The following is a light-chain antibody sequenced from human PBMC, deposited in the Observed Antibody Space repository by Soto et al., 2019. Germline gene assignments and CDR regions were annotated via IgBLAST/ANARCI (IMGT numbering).Light chain of an antibody. CDR3: CSYAGSTNLYV. CDR2: GGS. Sequence: ALTQPASVSGPPGQSITISCTGTSSDVGRYNLVSWYQQHPGKAPKLMIYGGSERPSGVSDRFSGSKSGNTASLAISGLQPEDEADYYCCSYAGSTNLYVFGSGTKVTVL. V-gene: IGLV2-23*01. CDR1: SSDVGRYNL. J-gene: IGLJ1*01.